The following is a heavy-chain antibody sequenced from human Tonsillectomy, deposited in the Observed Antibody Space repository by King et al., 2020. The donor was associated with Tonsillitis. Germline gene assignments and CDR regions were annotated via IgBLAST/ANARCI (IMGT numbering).Heavy chain of an antibody. CDR3: ANHPNYDFWSGYIPYYFDY. Sequence: VQLVESGGGLVQPGGSLRLSCAVSAFIFSSYAMSWVRQAPGKGLEWVSAISGSGGSTYYADSVKGRFTISRDNSKNTLYLQMNSLRAEDTAVYYCANHPNYDFWSGYIPYYFDYWGQGTLVTVSS. CDR2: ISGSGGST. CDR1: AFIFSSYA. J-gene: IGHJ4*02. D-gene: IGHD3-3*01. V-gene: IGHV3-23*04.